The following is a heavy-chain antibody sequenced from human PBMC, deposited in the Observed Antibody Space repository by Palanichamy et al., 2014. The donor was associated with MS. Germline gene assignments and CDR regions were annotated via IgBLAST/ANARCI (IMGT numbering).Heavy chain of an antibody. Sequence: QVTLKESGPALVKPTQTLTLTCTLSGFSVRTSGMRVSWVRQPPGKALEWLARIDWDGDKFYNTSLKTRLTISKDTSRNQVVLTMTNTDPVDTGTYYCARGPTGYGVKGALDYWGQGILVTVSS. CDR3: ARGPTGYGVKGALDY. V-gene: IGHV2-70*04. CDR1: GFSVRTSGMR. D-gene: IGHD4-17*01. J-gene: IGHJ4*02. CDR2: IDWDGDK.